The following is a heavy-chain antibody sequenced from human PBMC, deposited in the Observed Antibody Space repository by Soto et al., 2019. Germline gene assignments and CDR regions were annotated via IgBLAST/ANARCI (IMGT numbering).Heavy chain of an antibody. Sequence: GESLKISCQGSGYSFTSYWISWVRQMPGKGLEWMGRIDPSDSYTNYSPSFQGHVTISADKSISTAYLQWSSLKASDTAMYYCASLSIAAAGPFVYGMDVWGQGTTVTVSS. CDR3: ASLSIAAAGPFVYGMDV. CDR1: GYSFTSYW. D-gene: IGHD6-13*01. CDR2: IDPSDSYT. V-gene: IGHV5-10-1*01. J-gene: IGHJ6*02.